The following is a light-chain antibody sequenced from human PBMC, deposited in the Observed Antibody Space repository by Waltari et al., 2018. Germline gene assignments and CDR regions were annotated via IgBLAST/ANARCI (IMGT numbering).Light chain of an antibody. CDR3: ASWDDSLNGRWE. V-gene: IGLV1-44*01. J-gene: IGLJ3*02. CDR2: MND. Sequence: QSVLTQPPSASGTPGQRVTISCSGSSSNIGSNVVIWYQQVPGTTPKHLINMNDQRPAEVPYRFAGSKYGTSASLAISGPRPEDEAEYYCASWDDSLNGRWEFGGGTKVTVL. CDR1: SSNIGSNV.